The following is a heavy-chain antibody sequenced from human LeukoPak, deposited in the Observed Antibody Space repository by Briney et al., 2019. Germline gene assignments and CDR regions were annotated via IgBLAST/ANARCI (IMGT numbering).Heavy chain of an antibody. CDR3: ARDRDTAMVNNWFDP. V-gene: IGHV1-2*02. Sequence: ASVKVSCKASGYTLTGHYMHWVRQAPGQGLEWMGWINPNNGGTHYAQNFQGRVTMTRDTSISTAYMELSRLRSDDTAVYYCARDRDTAMVNNWFDPWGQGTLVTVSS. J-gene: IGHJ5*02. CDR1: GYTLTGHY. D-gene: IGHD5-18*01. CDR2: INPNNGGT.